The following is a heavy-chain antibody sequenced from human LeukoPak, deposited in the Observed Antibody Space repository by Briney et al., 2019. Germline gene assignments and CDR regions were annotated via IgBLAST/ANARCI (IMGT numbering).Heavy chain of an antibody. CDR1: GGSISSYY. J-gene: IGHJ4*02. D-gene: IGHD2-15*01. CDR3: ARVVSGGAFDY. Sequence: PSETLSLTCTVSGGSISSYYWSWIRQPPGKGLEWIGYIYYSGSTNYNPSLKSRVTISVDTSKNQFSLKLSSVTAADTAVYYCARVVSGGAFDYWGQGTLVTVSS. V-gene: IGHV4-59*01. CDR2: IYYSGST.